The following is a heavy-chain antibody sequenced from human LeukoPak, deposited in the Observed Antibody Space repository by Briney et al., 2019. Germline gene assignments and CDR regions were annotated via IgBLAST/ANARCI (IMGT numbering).Heavy chain of an antibody. CDR3: AKESSMYYDFWSGSLDY. D-gene: IGHD3-3*01. CDR1: GFTFSSYG. V-gene: IGHV3-33*06. CDR2: IWYDGSNK. Sequence: RGSLRLSCAASGFTFSSYGMHWVRQAPGKGLEWVAVIWYDGSNKYYADSVKGRFTISRDNSKNTLYLQMNSLRAEDTAVYYCAKESSMYYDFWSGSLDYWGQGTLVTVSS. J-gene: IGHJ4*02.